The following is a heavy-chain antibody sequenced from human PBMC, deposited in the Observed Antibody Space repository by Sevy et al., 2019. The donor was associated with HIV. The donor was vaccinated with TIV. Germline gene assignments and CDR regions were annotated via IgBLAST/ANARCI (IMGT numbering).Heavy chain of an antibody. CDR3: AMQWLLTGRWFDP. D-gene: IGHD6-19*01. Sequence: SETLSLTCTVSGGSISTTTYYWGWIRQPPGKGLEWIGSIYYSGSTYYNPSLKSRVTMSVDTSKNQFSLKLSSVTAADTAIYYCAMQWLLTGRWFDPWGQRTLVTVSS. J-gene: IGHJ5*02. V-gene: IGHV4-39*01. CDR1: GGSISTTTYY. CDR2: IYYSGST.